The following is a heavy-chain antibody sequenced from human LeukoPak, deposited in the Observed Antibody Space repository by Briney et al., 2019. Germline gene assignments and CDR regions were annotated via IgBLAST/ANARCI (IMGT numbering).Heavy chain of an antibody. Sequence: GGSLRLSCTASGFTVSSYWIVWVRQAPGKGREGVASIKGDGSEKHDLASVKGGCTISTNNTENLVYLKTNSLRAEETAVYYCARDYPGWGASAYWGRGPLVPVSS. D-gene: IGHD3-10*01. CDR3: ARDYPGWGASAY. CDR2: IKGDGSEK. CDR1: GFTVSSYW. J-gene: IGHJ4*02. V-gene: IGHV3-7*05.